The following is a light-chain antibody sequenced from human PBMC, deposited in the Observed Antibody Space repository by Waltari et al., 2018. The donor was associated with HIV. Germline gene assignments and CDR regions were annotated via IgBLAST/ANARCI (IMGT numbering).Light chain of an antibody. Sequence: QSVLTQPPSASETPGQRVTISCSGSSSNIGSNYIYWYQQLPGTAHKPLIYRSNQRPPGVPDRFPGSKSGTSASLAILGLQSEDEADHCCAARDDSLSGWVVGGWTKLTVL. CDR3: AARDDSLSGWV. CDR2: RSN. V-gene: IGLV1-47*01. J-gene: IGLJ3*02. CDR1: SSNIGSNY.